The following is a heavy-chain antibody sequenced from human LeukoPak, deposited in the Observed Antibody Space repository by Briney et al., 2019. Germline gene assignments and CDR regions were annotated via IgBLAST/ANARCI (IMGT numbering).Heavy chain of an antibody. J-gene: IGHJ5*02. Sequence: GGSLRLSCAASGFTFSSYAMHWVRQAPGKGLECVAVISYDGSNKYYADSVKGRFTISRDNSKNTLYLQMNSLRAEDTAVYYCAKDPGPSSTSPNWFDPWGQGTLVTVSS. V-gene: IGHV3-30*07. CDR2: ISYDGSNK. D-gene: IGHD2-2*01. CDR1: GFTFSSYA. CDR3: AKDPGPSSTSPNWFDP.